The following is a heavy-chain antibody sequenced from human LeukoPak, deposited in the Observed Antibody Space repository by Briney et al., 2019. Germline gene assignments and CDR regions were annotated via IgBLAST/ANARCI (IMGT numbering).Heavy chain of an antibody. V-gene: IGHV3-30-3*01. CDR1: GFTFSSYA. CDR2: ISYDGSNK. CDR3: ARVPDYYDSSYFDY. D-gene: IGHD3-22*01. Sequence: GRSLRLSCAASGFTFSSYAMHWVRQAPGKGLEWVAVISYDGSNKYYADSVKGRLTISRDNSKNTLYLQMNSLRAEDTAVYYCARVPDYYDSSYFDYWGQGTLVTVSS. J-gene: IGHJ4*02.